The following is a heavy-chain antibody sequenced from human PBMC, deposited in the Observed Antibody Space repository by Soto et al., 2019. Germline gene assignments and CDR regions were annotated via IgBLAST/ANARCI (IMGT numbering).Heavy chain of an antibody. J-gene: IGHJ4*02. D-gene: IGHD6-19*01. CDR2: ISGPGGST. V-gene: IGHV3-23*01. CDR1: GFPFRSYA. CDR3: AKDRRIAVSHFDF. Sequence: GGSLRLSCAASGFPFRSYAMSLVRQAPGKGLEWVASISGPGGSTNYAESVKGRFTISRDNSNDTVSLQMNSLRVEDTALYFCAKDRRIAVSHFDFWGEGTLVTVSS.